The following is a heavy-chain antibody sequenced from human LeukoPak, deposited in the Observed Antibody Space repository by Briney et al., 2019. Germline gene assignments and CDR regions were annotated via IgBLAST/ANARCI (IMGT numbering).Heavy chain of an antibody. J-gene: IGHJ6*02. D-gene: IGHD2-2*01. CDR3: VKGSGDIVVVPAADAGMDV. V-gene: IGHV3-64D*06. CDR2: ICSNGGST. Sequence: GGSLRLSCSASGFTFSSYAMHWVRQAPGKGLEYVSAICSNGGSTYYADSVKGRFTISRDNSKNTLYLQMSSLRAEDTAVYYCVKGSGDIVVVPAADAGMDVWGQGTTVTVSS. CDR1: GFTFSSYA.